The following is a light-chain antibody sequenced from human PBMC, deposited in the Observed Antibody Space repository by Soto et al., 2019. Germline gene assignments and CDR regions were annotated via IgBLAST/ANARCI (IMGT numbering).Light chain of an antibody. Sequence: QSALTQPASVSGSPGQSITISCTGTSSDVGGYNYVSWYQQHPGKAPKLMIYEVSNRPSGVSNRFSGSKSGNTASLTISGLQAEDEADYSGSSYTSSSTYVVFGGGTKLTVL. CDR3: SSYTSSSTYVV. CDR1: SSDVGGYNY. V-gene: IGLV2-14*01. J-gene: IGLJ2*01. CDR2: EVS.